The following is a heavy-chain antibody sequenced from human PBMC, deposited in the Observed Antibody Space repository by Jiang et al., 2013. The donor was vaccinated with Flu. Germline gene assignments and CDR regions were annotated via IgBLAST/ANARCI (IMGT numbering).Heavy chain of an antibody. J-gene: IGHJ4*02. CDR1: EFTFSRYA. CDR3: TTDLGYCSGTRCPLNY. V-gene: IGHV3-15*01. Sequence: QLLESGGGSVQPEGSLRLSCTASEFTFSRYAMSWVRQAPGKGLEWVGRIKSKTDGGTTDYAAPVRGRFTVSRDDSKNFLFLLMNTLKTEDTAVYYCTTDLGYCSGTRCPLNYWGQGALVTVSS. D-gene: IGHD2-2*01. CDR2: IKSKTDGGTT.